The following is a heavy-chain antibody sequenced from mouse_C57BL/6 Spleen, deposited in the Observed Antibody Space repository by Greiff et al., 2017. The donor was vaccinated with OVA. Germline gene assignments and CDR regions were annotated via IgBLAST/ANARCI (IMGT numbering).Heavy chain of an antibody. CDR3: ARGAYYGSSYDRYFDY. J-gene: IGHJ2*01. D-gene: IGHD1-1*01. V-gene: IGHV1-62-2*01. CDR2: FYPGSGSI. Sequence: QVQLQQSGAELVKPGASVKLSCKASGYTFTEYTIHWVKQRSGQGLEWIGWFYPGSGSIKYNEKFKDKATLTADKSSSTVYMELSRLTSEDSAVYFCARGAYYGSSYDRYFDYWGQGTTLTVSS. CDR1: GYTFTEYT.